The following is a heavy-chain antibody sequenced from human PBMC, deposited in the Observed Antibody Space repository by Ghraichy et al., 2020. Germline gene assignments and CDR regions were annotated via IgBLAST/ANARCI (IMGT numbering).Heavy chain of an antibody. CDR1: GFIFSNHY. D-gene: IGHD2-8*02. Sequence: GGSLRLSCAASGFIFSNHYMDWVRQAPGKGLEWVGRSRNKANSYTTEYAASVKGRFSISSDDSKNSLYLQMNSLKTEDTAVYYCARGVVGYWWAFDYWGQGTLVTVSS. J-gene: IGHJ4*02. CDR2: SRNKANSYTT. V-gene: IGHV3-72*01. CDR3: ARGVVGYWWAFDY.